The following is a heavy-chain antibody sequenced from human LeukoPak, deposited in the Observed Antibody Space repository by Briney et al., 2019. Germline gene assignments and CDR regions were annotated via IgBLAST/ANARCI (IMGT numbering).Heavy chain of an antibody. CDR3: TRVGSGTTRDY. CDR2: ISTDGSTT. D-gene: IGHD1-14*01. V-gene: IGHV3-74*01. J-gene: IGHJ4*02. Sequence: GGSLRLSCAASGFTFSSYWMHWVRQAPGKGLVWVSRISTDGSTTSYADSVKGRFTISRDNAKHTLYLQMNSLRAEDTAVYYCTRVGSGTTRDYWGQGTLVTVSS. CDR1: GFTFSSYW.